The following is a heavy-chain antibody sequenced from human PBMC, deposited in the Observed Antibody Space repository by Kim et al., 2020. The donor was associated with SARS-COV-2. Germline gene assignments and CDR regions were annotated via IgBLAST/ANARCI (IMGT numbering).Heavy chain of an antibody. CDR3: AKTLDTAMAGHSYYGLDV. CDR2: ISGSGGST. CDR1: GFTFSSYA. Sequence: GGSLRLSCAASGFTFSSYAMSWVRQAPGKGLEWVAAISGSGGSTYYAYAVKVRFTISRDNSKNTLYLQMNSLRAEDTAVYYFAKTLDTAMAGHSYYGLDVWGQGTTVTVSS. V-gene: IGHV3-23*01. J-gene: IGHJ6*02. D-gene: IGHD5-18*01.